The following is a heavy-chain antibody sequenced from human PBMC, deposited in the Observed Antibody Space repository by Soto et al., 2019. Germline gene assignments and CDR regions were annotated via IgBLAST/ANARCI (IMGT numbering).Heavy chain of an antibody. CDR3: VRVGTVTFDS. CDR1: GFIFDNHG. Sequence: QVQLVESGGRVVQPGRSLRLSCTASGFIFDNHGMHWVRQAPGKGLAWVAVIWFDGSQKYYTDSVKGRFTISRDDSKSTLYLQMNNLTVDDTAMYFCVRVGTVTFDSWGQGTMVTVSS. D-gene: IGHD4-17*01. CDR2: IWFDGSQK. V-gene: IGHV3-33*01. J-gene: IGHJ5*01.